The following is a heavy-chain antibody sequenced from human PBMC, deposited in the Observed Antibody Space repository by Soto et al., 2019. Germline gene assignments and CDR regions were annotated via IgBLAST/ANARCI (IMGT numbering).Heavy chain of an antibody. D-gene: IGHD3-22*01. CDR3: AREEGFTDSSGYYSSPGY. Sequence: GGSLRLSCAASGFTFSSYAFHWVRQAPGKGLEWVAVISYHGTNKYYADSVRGRFTISRDNSKNTLYLQMNSLRAEDTAVYYCAREEGFTDSSGYYSSPGYWGQGTLVTVSS. J-gene: IGHJ4*02. CDR1: GFTFSSYA. CDR2: ISYHGTNK. V-gene: IGHV3-30-3*01.